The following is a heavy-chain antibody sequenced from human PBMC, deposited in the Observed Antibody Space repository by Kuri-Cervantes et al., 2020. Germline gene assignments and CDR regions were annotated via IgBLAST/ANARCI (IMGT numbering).Heavy chain of an antibody. J-gene: IGHJ4*02. CDR1: GGSISSSSYY. CDR3: ARLWFGEFTFDY. D-gene: IGHD3-10*01. CDR2: LYYSGST. V-gene: IGHV4-39*01. Sequence: GSLRLSCTVSGGSISSSSYYWGWIRQPPGKGLEWIGSLYYSGSTYYNPSLKSRVTISVDTSKNQFSLKLSSVTAADTAVYYCARLWFGEFTFDYWGQGNLVTVSS.